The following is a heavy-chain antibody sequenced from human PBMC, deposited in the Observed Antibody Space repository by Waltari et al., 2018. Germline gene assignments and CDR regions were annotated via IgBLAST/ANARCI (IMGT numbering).Heavy chain of an antibody. V-gene: IGHV4-39*01. CDR2: IYYSGGT. D-gene: IGHD3-10*01. CDR3: ARRWITMVRGVMEDV. Sequence: QLQLQESGPGLVKPSETLSLTCTVSGGSISSSSYYWGWIRQPPGKGLEWIGSIYYSGGTYYNPSLKSRVTISVDTSKNQFSLKLSSVTAADTAVYYCARRWITMVRGVMEDVWGQGTTVTVSS. CDR1: GGSISSSSYY. J-gene: IGHJ6*02.